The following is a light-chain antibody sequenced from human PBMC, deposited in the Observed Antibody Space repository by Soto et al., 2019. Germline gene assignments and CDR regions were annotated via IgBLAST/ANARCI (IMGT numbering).Light chain of an antibody. V-gene: IGLV2-8*01. CDR3: SSHAGSTNYV. Sequence: QSALTQPPSASRSPGQSVTVSCTGTSSDVGGYNYVSWYQQHPGKAPKLIISEVSKRPSGVPDRFSGSKSGNTASLTVSGLQAEDEADYYCSSHAGSTNYVFGTGTKVT. CDR1: SSDVGGYNY. J-gene: IGLJ1*01. CDR2: EVS.